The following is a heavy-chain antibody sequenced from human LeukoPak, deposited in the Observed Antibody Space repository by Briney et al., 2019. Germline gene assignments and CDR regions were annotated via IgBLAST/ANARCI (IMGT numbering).Heavy chain of an antibody. Sequence: GGSLRLSCAASGFTFSSYAMTWVRQAPGKGLEWVSAISGNGGSTYYADSVKGRFTISRDNSKNTLYLQMNSLRAEDTAVYYCARDHSGSYYVGGIDYWGQGTLVTVSS. CDR3: ARDHSGSYYVGGIDY. V-gene: IGHV3-23*01. CDR2: ISGNGGST. D-gene: IGHD1-26*01. CDR1: GFTFSSYA. J-gene: IGHJ4*02.